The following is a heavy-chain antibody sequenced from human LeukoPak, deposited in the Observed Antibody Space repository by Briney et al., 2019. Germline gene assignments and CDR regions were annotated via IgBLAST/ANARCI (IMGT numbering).Heavy chain of an antibody. CDR1: GFTVSSNY. Sequence: PGGSLRLSCAASGFTVSSNYMSWVRQAPGKGLEWVSVIYSGASTYYADSVKGRFTISRDNSNNTLYLQMNSLRAEDTAVYFCARGGDSSTNYYYYMDVWGRGTTVTVSS. V-gene: IGHV3-53*01. J-gene: IGHJ6*03. D-gene: IGHD6-13*01. CDR3: ARGGDSSTNYYYYMDV. CDR2: IYSGAST.